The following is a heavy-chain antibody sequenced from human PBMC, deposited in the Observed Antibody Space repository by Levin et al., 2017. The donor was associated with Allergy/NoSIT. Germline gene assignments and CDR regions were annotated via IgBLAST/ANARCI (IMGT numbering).Heavy chain of an antibody. D-gene: IGHD3-10*01. J-gene: IGHJ4*02. Sequence: GESLKISCAASGFTFSSYAMSWVRQAPGKGLEWVSAISGSGGSTYYADSVKGRFTISRDNSKNTLYLQMNSLRAEDTAVYYCAMAPSGPFDYWGQGTLVTVSS. CDR3: AMAPSGPFDY. CDR2: ISGSGGST. CDR1: GFTFSSYA. V-gene: IGHV3-23*01.